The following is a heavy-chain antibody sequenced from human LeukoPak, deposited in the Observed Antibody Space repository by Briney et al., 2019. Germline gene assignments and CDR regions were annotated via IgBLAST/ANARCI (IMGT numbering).Heavy chain of an antibody. J-gene: IGHJ4*02. V-gene: IGHV3-30*02. CDR1: GFTFSHYA. D-gene: IGHD1-26*01. CDR3: AKVGGSYYRFYFDY. Sequence: GGSLRLSCAASGFTFSHYAMHWVRQAPGKGLEWVAFIRYDGSNKYYADSVKGRFTISRDNSKNTLYLQMNSLRAEDTAVYYCAKVGGSYYRFYFDYWGQGTLVTVSS. CDR2: IRYDGSNK.